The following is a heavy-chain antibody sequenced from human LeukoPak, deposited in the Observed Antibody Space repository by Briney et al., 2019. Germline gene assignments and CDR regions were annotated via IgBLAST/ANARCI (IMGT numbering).Heavy chain of an antibody. CDR1: GFTFSSYS. J-gene: IGHJ4*02. D-gene: IGHD3-10*01. CDR3: AKYGTDVLLWFGSVGGYYFDY. Sequence: GGSLRLSCAASGFTFSSYSMNWVRQAPGKGLEWVSAISGSGGSTYYADSVKGRFTISRDNSKNTLYLQMNSLRAEDTAVYYCAKYGTDVLLWFGSVGGYYFDYWGQGTLVTVSS. V-gene: IGHV3-23*01. CDR2: ISGSGGST.